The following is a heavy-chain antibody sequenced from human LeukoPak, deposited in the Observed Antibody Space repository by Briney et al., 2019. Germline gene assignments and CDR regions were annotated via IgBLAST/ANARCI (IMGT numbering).Heavy chain of an antibody. V-gene: IGHV3-74*01. Sequence: GGSLRLSCAASGFTFSSYWMHWVRQPPGKGLVWVSRINSDGSSTSYADSVKGRFTISRDNAKNSLYLQMNSLRAEDTAVYYCAELGITMIGGVWGKGTTVTISS. CDR3: AELGITMIGGV. CDR2: INSDGSST. D-gene: IGHD3-10*02. J-gene: IGHJ6*04. CDR1: GFTFSSYW.